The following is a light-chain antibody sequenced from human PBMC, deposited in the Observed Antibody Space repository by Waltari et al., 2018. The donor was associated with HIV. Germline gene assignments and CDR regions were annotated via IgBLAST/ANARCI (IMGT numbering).Light chain of an antibody. CDR2: DGT. J-gene: IGLJ1*01. Sequence: SYVLTQPASVSVAPGQTAHVTCGGDHVESKSVHWYQQRAGKAPILVLYDGTDRPSGIPERFSGANFGNTATLTISRVEAGDEGDYYCHVWESSSDEYVFGTGTKVTV. CDR3: HVWESSSDEYV. CDR1: HVESKS. V-gene: IGLV3-21*02.